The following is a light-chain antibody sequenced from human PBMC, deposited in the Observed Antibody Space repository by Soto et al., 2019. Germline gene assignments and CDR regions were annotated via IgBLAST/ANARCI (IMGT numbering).Light chain of an antibody. V-gene: IGLV2-11*01. CDR3: CSYAGSYTHYV. Sequence: QSVLTQPRSVSGSPGQSVTISCTGTSSDVGGYNYVSWYQHLPGKAPKLMIYAVSQRPSGVPDRFSGSKSANTASLTISGLQAEDEADYYCCSYAGSYTHYVFGTGTKLTVL. J-gene: IGLJ1*01. CDR1: SSDVGGYNY. CDR2: AVS.